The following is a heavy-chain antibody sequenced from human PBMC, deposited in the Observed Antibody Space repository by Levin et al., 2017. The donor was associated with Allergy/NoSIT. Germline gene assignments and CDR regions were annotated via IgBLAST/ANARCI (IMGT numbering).Heavy chain of an antibody. CDR3: ARDLGMVRGVKGDPDAFDI. CDR1: GGSIRSGDYY. J-gene: IGHJ3*02. CDR2: FHYSETT. V-gene: IGHV4-30-4*01. D-gene: IGHD3-10*01. Sequence: SETLSLTCTVSGGSIRSGDYYWSWIRQPPGKGLEWIGYFHYSETTYYNPSLKSRVIISVDTSKTQFSLKLSSVTAADTAVYYCARDLGMVRGVKGDPDAFDIWGQGTLVTVSS.